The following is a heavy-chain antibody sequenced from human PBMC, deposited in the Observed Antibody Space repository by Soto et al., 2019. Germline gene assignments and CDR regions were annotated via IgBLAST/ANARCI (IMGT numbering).Heavy chain of an antibody. J-gene: IGHJ4*02. Sequence: PSETLSLTCTVSGGCISSGDCYWSWIRQPPGKGLEWIGYIYYSGSTYYNPSLKSRVTISVDTSKNQFSLKLSSVTAADTAVYYCARGAYYPWYFDYWGQGTLVTVSS. CDR2: IYYSGST. CDR1: GGCISSGDCY. V-gene: IGHV4-30-4*01. CDR3: ARGAYYPWYFDY. D-gene: IGHD3-10*01.